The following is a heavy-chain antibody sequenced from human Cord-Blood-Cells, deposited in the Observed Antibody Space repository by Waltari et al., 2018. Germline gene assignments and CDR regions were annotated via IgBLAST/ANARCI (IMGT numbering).Heavy chain of an antibody. CDR2: INHSGST. J-gene: IGHJ2*01. CDR3: ARGRRMGWYFDL. D-gene: IGHD2-15*01. Sequence: QVQLQQWGAGLLKPSETLSLTCAVYGGSFSGYYWSWIRQSPGKGLEWIGEINHSGSTNYNPSLKSRVTISVDTSKNQFSLKLSSVTAADTAVYYCARGRRMGWYFDLWGRGTLVTVSS. CDR1: GGSFSGYY. V-gene: IGHV4-34*01.